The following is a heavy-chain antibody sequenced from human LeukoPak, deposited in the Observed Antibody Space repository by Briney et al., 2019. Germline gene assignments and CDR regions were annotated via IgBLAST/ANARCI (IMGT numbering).Heavy chain of an antibody. CDR3: ARVGDMEAFDI. CDR2: MWYDGRNK. V-gene: IGHV3-33*01. J-gene: IGHJ3*02. D-gene: IGHD3-16*01. Sequence: PGGSLRLSCAASGFTLSSFGMVWVRQAPGKALEWVTLMWYDGRNKYYADSVKGRFTISRDNSKNTVYLQMNSLRGEDTAVYYCARVGDMEAFDIWGQGTRVTVSS. CDR1: GFTLSSFG.